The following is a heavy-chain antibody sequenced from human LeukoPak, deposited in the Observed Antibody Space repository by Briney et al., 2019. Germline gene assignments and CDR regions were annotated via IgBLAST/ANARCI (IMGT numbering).Heavy chain of an antibody. D-gene: IGHD3/OR15-3a*01. CDR3: AHLVWEYVGGLDV. V-gene: IGHV3-23*05. J-gene: IGHJ6*02. CDR2: IYTNGNT. CDR1: GFIFRNYG. Sequence: HPGGSLRLSCAASGFIFRNYGMNWVRQAPGKGLEWVSGIYTNGNTRYADSVRGRFTISRDNSKNTLYLQVHSLRVDDTAVYYCAHLVWEYVGGLDVWGQGTTVTVSS.